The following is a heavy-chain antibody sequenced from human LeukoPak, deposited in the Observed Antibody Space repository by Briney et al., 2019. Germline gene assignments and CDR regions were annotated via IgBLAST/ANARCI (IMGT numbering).Heavy chain of an antibody. CDR1: GFTLRNYA. V-gene: IGHV3-23*01. D-gene: IGHD2-21*02. CDR3: AKDEDVVVTTILFDY. Sequence: GGSLRLSCAASGFTLRNYAMSWVRQAPGKGLEWVSAISGTGGSTYYADSVKGRFTISRDNSKNTLYLQMNRLRAEDTAIYYCAKDEDVVVTTILFDYWGRGTLVTVSS. J-gene: IGHJ4*02. CDR2: ISGTGGST.